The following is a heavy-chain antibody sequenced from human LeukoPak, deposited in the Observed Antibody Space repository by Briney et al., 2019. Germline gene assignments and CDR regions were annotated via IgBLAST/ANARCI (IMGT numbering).Heavy chain of an antibody. CDR3: AKDIYYGSGSYLGYYYYYMDV. D-gene: IGHD3-10*01. CDR1: GFTFSSYS. Sequence: GGSLRLSCAASGFTFSSYSMNWVRQAPGKGLEWVSSISSSSSYIYYADSAKGRFTISRDNAKKSLDLQMNSLRAEDTAVYYCAKDIYYGSGSYLGYYYYYMDVWGKGTTVTISS. V-gene: IGHV3-21*01. CDR2: ISSSSSYI. J-gene: IGHJ6*03.